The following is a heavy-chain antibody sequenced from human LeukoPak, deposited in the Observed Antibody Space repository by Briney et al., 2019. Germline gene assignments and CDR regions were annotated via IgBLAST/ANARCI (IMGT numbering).Heavy chain of an antibody. D-gene: IGHD3-22*01. CDR2: INHSGST. V-gene: IGHV4-34*01. CDR3: GYYDSSGYYWFDP. Sequence: SETLSLTCAVYGGSFSGYYWSWIRQPPGKGLEWIGEINHSGSTNYNPSLKRRVTISVDTSKNQFSLKLSSVTAADTAVYYCGYYDSSGYYWFDPWGQGTLVTVSS. J-gene: IGHJ5*02. CDR1: GGSFSGYY.